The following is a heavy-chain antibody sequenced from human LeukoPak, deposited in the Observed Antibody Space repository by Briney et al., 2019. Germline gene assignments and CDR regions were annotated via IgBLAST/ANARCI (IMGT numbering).Heavy chain of an antibody. CDR1: GGSFSGYY. D-gene: IGHD3-3*01. CDR2: INHSGST. CDR3: VREGPVRFLEQIDY. Sequence: SETLSLTCAVYGGSFSGYYWSWIRQPPGKGLEWIGEINHSGSTNYNPSLKSRVTISVDTSKNQFSLKLSSVTAADTAVYYCVREGPVRFLEQIDYWGRGTLVTVSS. V-gene: IGHV4-34*01. J-gene: IGHJ4*02.